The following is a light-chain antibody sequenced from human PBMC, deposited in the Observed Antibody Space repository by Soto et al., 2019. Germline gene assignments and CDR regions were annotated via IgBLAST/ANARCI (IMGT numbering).Light chain of an antibody. V-gene: IGKV3-20*01. CDR3: QQYGSSLLT. CDR2: GAS. J-gene: IGKJ4*01. Sequence: DIVLTQSPGTRSLSPGERATLFCRASQTVSSSYLAWYQQKPGQAPRLLIYGASSRATGIPDRFSGSVSGTDGTITISRLQKEDGAVYYCQQYGSSLLTFGGGTKVDIK. CDR1: QTVSSSY.